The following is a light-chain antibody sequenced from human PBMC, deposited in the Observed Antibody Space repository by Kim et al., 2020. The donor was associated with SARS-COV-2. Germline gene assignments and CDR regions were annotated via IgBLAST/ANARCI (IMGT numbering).Light chain of an antibody. Sequence: QSVLTQPPSASGTPGQGVTISCSGSSSNVGSNTVNWYQQLQGTAPKLLIYGNNHRPSGVPDRFSGSKSGTSASLAISGLQSEDEADYYCAAWDDSLNGPVFGGGTQLTVL. J-gene: IGLJ2*01. CDR3: AAWDDSLNGPV. CDR2: GNN. V-gene: IGLV1-44*01. CDR1: SSNVGSNT.